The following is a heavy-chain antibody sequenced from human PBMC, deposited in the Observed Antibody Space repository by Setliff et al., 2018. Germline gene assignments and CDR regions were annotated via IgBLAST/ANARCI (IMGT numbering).Heavy chain of an antibody. D-gene: IGHD6-6*01. J-gene: IGHJ4*02. V-gene: IGHV4-61*09. Sequence: TLSLTCTVSGGSISNTYYYWSWIRQPAGQGLEWIGHFHTGGATNYDPSLKSRVTISVDTSKDQFSLKVISMTAADTAVYYCARGRNIAARLLDSWGQGTLVTVSS. CDR3: ARGRNIAARLLDS. CDR2: FHTGGAT. CDR1: GGSISNTYYY.